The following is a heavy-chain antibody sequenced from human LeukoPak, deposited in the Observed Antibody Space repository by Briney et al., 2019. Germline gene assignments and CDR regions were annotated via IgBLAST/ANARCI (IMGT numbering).Heavy chain of an antibody. CDR3: AWEVRGAHPRQFDY. D-gene: IGHD3-10*01. CDR2: ISYDGSNK. Sequence: GGSLRLSCSASGFTFSSYAMHWVRQAPGKGLEWVAVISYDGSNKYYADSVKGRFTISRDNSKNTLYLQMNSLRAEDTAVYYCAWEVRGAHPRQFDYWGQGTLVTVSS. J-gene: IGHJ4*02. V-gene: IGHV3-30*04. CDR1: GFTFSSYA.